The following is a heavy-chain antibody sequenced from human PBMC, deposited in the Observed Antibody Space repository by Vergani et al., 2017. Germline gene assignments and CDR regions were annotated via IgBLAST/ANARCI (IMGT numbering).Heavy chain of an antibody. D-gene: IGHD3-3*01. CDR3: SRDPVEWILSHYYMDV. J-gene: IGHJ6*03. CDR1: GFNFPSFT. CDR2: IKFPPGEI. Sequence: EAYLVQSGGGLVTPGGSLRLSCAASGFNFPSFTMNWVRQAPGRGLEWISSIKFPPGEIFYADSVKGRFTISRDNAKNSVFLQLNSLRAEDSAVYYCSRDPVEWILSHYYMDVWGKGTTVTVSS. V-gene: IGHV3-21*01.